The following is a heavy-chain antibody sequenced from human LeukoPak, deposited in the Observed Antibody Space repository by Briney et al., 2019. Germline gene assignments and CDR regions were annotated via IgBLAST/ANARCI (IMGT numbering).Heavy chain of an antibody. Sequence: GASVKVSCKASGGTFISYAISWVRQAPGQGLEWMGGIIPIFGTANYAQKFQGRVTITADESTSTAYMELSSLRSEDTAVYYCARDSDSSSWYRDYYYYGMDVWGQGTTVTVSS. V-gene: IGHV1-69*13. D-gene: IGHD6-13*01. CDR1: GGTFISYA. CDR3: ARDSDSSSWYRDYYYYGMDV. CDR2: IIPIFGTA. J-gene: IGHJ6*02.